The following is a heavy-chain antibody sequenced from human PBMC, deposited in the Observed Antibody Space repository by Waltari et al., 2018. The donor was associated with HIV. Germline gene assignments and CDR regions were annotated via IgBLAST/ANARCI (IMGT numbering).Heavy chain of an antibody. D-gene: IGHD2-8*01. CDR1: GFTFTTYG. CDR2: LSYDGTTK. CDR3: AKGHCTPGGSTSCPLH. J-gene: IGHJ4*02. V-gene: IGHV3-30*18. Sequence: QVQLVESGGGVVQPGRSLRLSCAASGFTFTTYGMHWVRQAPVKGLDWGARLSYDGTTKFLGYSVIGPFTISRYNSNGAVYRQMNSLIPEETAMYYWAKGHCTPGGSTSCPLHWGRGTQGTVSS.